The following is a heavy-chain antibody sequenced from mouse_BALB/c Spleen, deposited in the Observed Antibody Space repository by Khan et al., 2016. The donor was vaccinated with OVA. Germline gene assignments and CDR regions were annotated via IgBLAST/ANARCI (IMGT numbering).Heavy chain of an antibody. D-gene: IGHD3-2*02. V-gene: IGHV1S132*01. CDR2: IYPGTDNT. CDR1: GYIFTSYW. J-gene: IGHJ2*01. Sequence: QAQLKQSGAELVRPGASVKLSCKTSGYIFTSYWIHWIKQRSGQGLEWIARIYPGTDNTYYNENLKDRATLTTDKSSSTAYMQLSSLKSEDSAVYFCAREEALYYFDYWGQGTTLTVSS. CDR3: AREEALYYFDY.